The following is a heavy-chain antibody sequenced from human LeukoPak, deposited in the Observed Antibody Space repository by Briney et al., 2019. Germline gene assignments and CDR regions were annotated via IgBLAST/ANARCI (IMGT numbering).Heavy chain of an antibody. D-gene: IGHD6-6*01. J-gene: IGHJ6*02. CDR1: GGSVSSGSYY. CDR3: ARVSSSSPQCMDV. V-gene: IGHV4-61*01. CDR2: IYYSGST. Sequence: SETLSLTCTVSGGSVSSGSYYWSWIRQPPGKGLEWIGYIYYSGSTNYNPSLKSRVTISVDTSKNQFSLKLSSVTAADTAVYYCARVSSSSPQCMDVWGQGTTVTVSS.